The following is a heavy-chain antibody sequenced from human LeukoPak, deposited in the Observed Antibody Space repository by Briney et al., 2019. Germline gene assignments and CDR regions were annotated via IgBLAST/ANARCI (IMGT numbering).Heavy chain of an antibody. CDR1: GFTVSSNY. D-gene: IGHD3-10*01. CDR2: IYSGGST. Sequence: GGSLSLSCAASGFTVSSNYMSWVRQAPGKGLEWVSVIYSGGSTYYADSVKGRFTISRDNSKNTLYLQMNSLKTEDTAVYYCTRGWFGELPADHWGQGTLVTVSS. V-gene: IGHV3-53*01. CDR3: TRGWFGELPADH. J-gene: IGHJ4*02.